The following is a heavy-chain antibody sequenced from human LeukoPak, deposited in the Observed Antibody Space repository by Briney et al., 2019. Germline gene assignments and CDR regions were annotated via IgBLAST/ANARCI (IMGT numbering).Heavy chain of an antibody. J-gene: IGHJ4*02. CDR1: GGSISSYY. CDR2: VYSSGST. V-gene: IGHV4-39*07. Sequence: SETLSLTCSVSGGSISSYYWSWIRQPPGKGLEWIGTVYSSGSTYYNPSLKSRLSILIDTSKSQFSLNLNSVTAADTAVYYCARDISPYTYGFAYWGQGTLVTVSS. D-gene: IGHD5-18*01. CDR3: ARDISPYTYGFAY.